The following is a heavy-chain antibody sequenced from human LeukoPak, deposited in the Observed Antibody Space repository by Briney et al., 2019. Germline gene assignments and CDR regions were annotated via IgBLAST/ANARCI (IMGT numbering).Heavy chain of an antibody. V-gene: IGHV3-48*03. Sequence: PGGSLRLSCAASGFTLSSYEMNWVRQAPGKGLEWVSYISSSGSTIYYADSVKGRFTISRDNSKNTMYLQMNSLRAEDTGVYYCAKDSGWIQFIDWGQGTPVTVSS. D-gene: IGHD5-24*01. J-gene: IGHJ4*02. CDR1: GFTLSSYE. CDR2: ISSSGSTI. CDR3: AKDSGWIQFID.